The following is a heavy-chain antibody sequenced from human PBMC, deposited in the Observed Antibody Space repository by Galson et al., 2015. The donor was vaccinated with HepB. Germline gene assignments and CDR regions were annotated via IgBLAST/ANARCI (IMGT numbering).Heavy chain of an antibody. CDR1: GYDFTSYW. CDR2: IYPGDSDT. Sequence: QSGAEVKSPGESLKISCKGSGYDFTSYWIGWVRQMPGKGLEWMGIIYPGDSDTRYSPSFQGQVTISADKSISTAYLQWSSLKASDTAMYYCARHPSTVKNGMDVWGQGTTVTVSS. CDR3: ARHPSTVKNGMDV. J-gene: IGHJ6*02. D-gene: IGHD4-11*01. V-gene: IGHV5-51*01.